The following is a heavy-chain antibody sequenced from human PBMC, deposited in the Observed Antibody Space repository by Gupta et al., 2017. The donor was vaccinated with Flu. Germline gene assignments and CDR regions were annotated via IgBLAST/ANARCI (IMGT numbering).Heavy chain of an antibody. CDR3: ARDLRYSSGWYWKNGMDV. Sequence: QVQLVQSGGGVVQPGRSLRLSCAASGFTFRTYGMHWVRQAPGKGLEWVATIWYDGSEKYYADSAKGRFAISRDNSKNTLFLQMNSLSGEDTAVYYCARDLRYSSGWYWKNGMDVWGQGTTVTVSS. CDR1: GFTFRTYG. D-gene: IGHD6-13*01. J-gene: IGHJ6*02. CDR2: IWYDGSEK. V-gene: IGHV3-33*01.